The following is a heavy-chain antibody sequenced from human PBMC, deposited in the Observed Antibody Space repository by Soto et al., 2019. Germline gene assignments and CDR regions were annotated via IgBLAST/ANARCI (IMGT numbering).Heavy chain of an antibody. CDR3: ARESEYSSLAFDY. Sequence: PRGSLRLSCAASGFTFSSYSMNWVRQAPGKGLEWVSCISSSISYIYYADSVKGRFTISRDNAKNSLYLQMNSLRAEDTAVYYCARESEYSSLAFDYWGQGTLVTVSS. CDR2: ISSSISYI. D-gene: IGHD6-6*01. J-gene: IGHJ4*02. V-gene: IGHV3-21*01. CDR1: GFTFSSYS.